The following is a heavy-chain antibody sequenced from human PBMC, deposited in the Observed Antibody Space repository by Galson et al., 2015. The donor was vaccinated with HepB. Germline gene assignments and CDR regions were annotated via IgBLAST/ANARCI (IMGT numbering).Heavy chain of an antibody. CDR1: GGTFSSYA. D-gene: IGHD6-19*01. J-gene: IGHJ6*02. V-gene: IGHV1-69*13. CDR3: ARSVAGTPYYYYGRDV. Sequence: SVKVSCKASGGTFSSYAISWVRQAPGQGLEWMGGIIPIFGIANYAQKFQGRVTITADESTSTAYMELSSLRSEDTAVYYCARSVAGTPYYYYGRDVWGQGTTVTVSS. CDR2: IIPIFGIA.